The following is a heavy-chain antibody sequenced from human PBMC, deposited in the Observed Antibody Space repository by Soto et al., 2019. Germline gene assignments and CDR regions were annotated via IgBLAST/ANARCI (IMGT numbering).Heavy chain of an antibody. D-gene: IGHD4-17*01. CDR3: ARGWVGADV. J-gene: IGHJ6*03. Sequence: EVQLVESGGGLVQPGGSLRLSCAASEFTFSGRSVHWVRQAPGKGLVWVSGIDKVGTDSTYADSVKGRFTSSRDNAKNSVYLHMYSLRVEARAVYYCARGWVGADVWGKGTTVTVSS. CDR2: IDKVGTDS. CDR1: EFTFSGRS. V-gene: IGHV3-74*01.